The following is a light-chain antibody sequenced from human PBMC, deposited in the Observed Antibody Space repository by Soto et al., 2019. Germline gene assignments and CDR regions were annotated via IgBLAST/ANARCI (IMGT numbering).Light chain of an antibody. V-gene: IGKV1-39*01. CDR2: AAS. J-gene: IGKJ1*01. Sequence: DIQMTPSPSSLSASVGETITITCRASQSISSSLNWFQHSPGQPPKLLLFAASTLHAGVPPRFSGSGSGESVSLTIRSLQPEDVSTYYCQQSFNLPRTFGPGTRVEFK. CDR1: QSISSS. CDR3: QQSFNLPRT.